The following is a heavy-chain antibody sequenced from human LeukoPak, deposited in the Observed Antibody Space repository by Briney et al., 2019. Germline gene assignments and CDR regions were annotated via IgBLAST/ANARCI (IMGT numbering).Heavy chain of an antibody. CDR2: INPNSGGT. CDR3: ARVAYCGGDCRPDAFDI. D-gene: IGHD2-21*01. CDR1: GYTFTGYY. Sequence: ASVKVSCKASGYTFTGYYMHWVRQAPGQGLEWMGWINPNSGGTNYAQKFQGRVTMNRDTSISTAYMELSRLRSDDTAVYYCARVAYCGGDCRPDAFDIWGQGTMVTVSS. V-gene: IGHV1-2*02. J-gene: IGHJ3*02.